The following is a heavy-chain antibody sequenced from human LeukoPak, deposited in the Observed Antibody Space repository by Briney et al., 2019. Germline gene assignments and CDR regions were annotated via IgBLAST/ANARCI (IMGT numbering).Heavy chain of an antibody. CDR3: ARTDLRWAAFDI. V-gene: IGHV4-34*01. D-gene: IGHD2-21*01. Sequence: SETLSLTCAVYGGSFSGYYWSWIRQPPGKGLEWIGSIYYSGSTYYNPSLKSRVTISVGTSKNQFSLKLSSVTAADTAVYYCARTDLRWAAFDIWGQGTMVTVSS. CDR1: GGSFSGYY. J-gene: IGHJ3*02. CDR2: IYYSGST.